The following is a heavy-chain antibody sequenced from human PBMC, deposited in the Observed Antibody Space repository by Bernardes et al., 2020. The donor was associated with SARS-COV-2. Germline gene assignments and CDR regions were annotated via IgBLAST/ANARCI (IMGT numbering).Heavy chain of an antibody. D-gene: IGHD3-16*02. Sequence: GGSLRLSCAASGFAVSANYISWVRRAPGKGLEWVSVILSGGSIYYADSVKGRFTLSRDTLKNTVSLQMNNLRPEDTGIYFCARDSRYNFALDYWGQGSLVTVTS. J-gene: IGHJ4*02. CDR1: GFAVSANY. V-gene: IGHV3-66*02. CDR2: ILSGGSI. CDR3: ARDSRYNFALDY.